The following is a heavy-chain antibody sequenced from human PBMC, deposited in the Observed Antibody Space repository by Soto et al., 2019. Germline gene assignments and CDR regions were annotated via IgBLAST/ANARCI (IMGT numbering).Heavy chain of an antibody. CDR3: VKEGYMRSDWYGQFDY. Sequence: GGSLRLSCSASGFTFNSYAMHWVRQAPGKGLEFVSAISSYGADTYYADSVKGRFAISRDNSKNTLYLQMSSLRAEDTALYYCVKEGYMRSDWYGQFDYWGQGALVTGLL. D-gene: IGHD6-19*01. J-gene: IGHJ4*02. CDR1: GFTFNSYA. V-gene: IGHV3-64D*06. CDR2: ISSYGADT.